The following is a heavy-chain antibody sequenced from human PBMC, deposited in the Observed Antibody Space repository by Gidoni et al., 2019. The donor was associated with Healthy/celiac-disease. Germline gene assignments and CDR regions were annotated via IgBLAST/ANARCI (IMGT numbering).Heavy chain of an antibody. J-gene: IGHJ5*02. V-gene: IGHV3-23*04. CDR3: AKATQDRNWFDP. Sequence: EVQLVESGGGLVQPGGSLRLSCAASGFTFSSYAMSWGRQAPGKGLAWVSAIIGSGGSTYYADSVKGRFTISRDNSKNTLYLQMNSLRAEDTAVYYCAKATQDRNWFDPWGQGTLVTVSS. CDR2: IIGSGGST. CDR1: GFTFSSYA.